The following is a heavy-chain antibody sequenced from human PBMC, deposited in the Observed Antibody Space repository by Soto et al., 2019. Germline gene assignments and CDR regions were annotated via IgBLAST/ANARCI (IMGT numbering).Heavy chain of an antibody. Sequence: ASVKVSCKASGYTFTSYGISLVRQAPGQGLEWMGWISAYNGNTNYAQKLQGRVTMTTDTSTSTAYMELRSLRSDDTAVYYCARDLLKIDYYDSSGYYLSQYDYWGQGTLVTVSS. CDR3: ARDLLKIDYYDSSGYYLSQYDY. J-gene: IGHJ4*02. D-gene: IGHD3-22*01. CDR1: GYTFTSYG. CDR2: ISAYNGNT. V-gene: IGHV1-18*01.